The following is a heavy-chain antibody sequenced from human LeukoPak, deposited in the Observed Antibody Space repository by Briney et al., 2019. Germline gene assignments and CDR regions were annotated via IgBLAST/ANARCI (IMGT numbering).Heavy chain of an antibody. CDR1: GGSIYSTTFY. V-gene: IGHV4-39*01. J-gene: IGHJ4*02. CDR2: MYYDGST. D-gene: IGHD1-26*01. Sequence: SETLSLTCTVSGGSIYSTTFYWGWIRQRPGKGLEWIGSMYYDGSTYHNPSLKSRVTISVDTSNNQFSLKLTSVTAADTAVYFCARRSNSGSDDGEDYFDYWGQGTLVTVSS. CDR3: ARRSNSGSDDGEDYFDY.